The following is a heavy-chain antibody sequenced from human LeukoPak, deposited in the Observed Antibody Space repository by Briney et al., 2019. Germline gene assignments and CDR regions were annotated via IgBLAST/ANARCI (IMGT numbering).Heavy chain of an antibody. V-gene: IGHV3-30-3*01. Sequence: PGGSLRLSCAASRFTFTSYAIHWVRQAPGKGLEWVAVISYDGSNKYYADSVKGRFTISRDNSENTVYLQMFSLRAEDTAVYYCARPGSQWLTYWYFDLWGRGTLVTVSS. CDR2: ISYDGSNK. J-gene: IGHJ2*01. D-gene: IGHD6-19*01. CDR3: ARPGSQWLTYWYFDL. CDR1: RFTFTSYA.